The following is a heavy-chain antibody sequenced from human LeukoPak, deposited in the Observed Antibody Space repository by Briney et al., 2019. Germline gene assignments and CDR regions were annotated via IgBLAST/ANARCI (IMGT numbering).Heavy chain of an antibody. CDR2: INHSGST. CDR1: GVSISSYY. D-gene: IGHD3-22*01. V-gene: IGHV4-34*01. J-gene: IGHJ4*02. Sequence: SETLSLTCTVSGVSISSYYWSWIRQPPGKGLEWIGEINHSGSTNYNPSLKSRVTISVDTSKNQFSLKLSSVTAADTAVYYCARGRIRRYYDSSGSYFDYWGQGTLVTVSS. CDR3: ARGRIRRYYDSSGSYFDY.